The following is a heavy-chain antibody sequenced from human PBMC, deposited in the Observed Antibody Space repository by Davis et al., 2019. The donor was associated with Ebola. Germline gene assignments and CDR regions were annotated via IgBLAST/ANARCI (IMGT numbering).Heavy chain of an antibody. D-gene: IGHD3-16*01. CDR1: GYTFTSYY. Sequence: AASVKVSCKAFGYTFTSYYIHWVRQAPGQGLEWMAWISAYNGKTNYAQKFQGRVTMTTDTSTSTAYMELRSLRSDDTAVYYCARDIAMIRGGWFDHWGQGTLVSVSS. V-gene: IGHV1-18*04. CDR3: ARDIAMIRGGWFDH. J-gene: IGHJ5*02. CDR2: ISAYNGKT.